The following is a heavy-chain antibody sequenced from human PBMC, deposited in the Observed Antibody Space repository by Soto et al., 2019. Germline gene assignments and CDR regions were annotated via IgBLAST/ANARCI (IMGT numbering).Heavy chain of an antibody. V-gene: IGHV5-51*01. Sequence: GESLKISCKGSGYSFSNYWIGWVRQMPGKGLEWIGITYPGDSETRYSPSFQGQITVSADRSINTAYLQWNSLKASDTAMYYCEMGGYCSSSTSCSDYYYYGMDVWGQGTTVTVS. J-gene: IGHJ6*02. D-gene: IGHD2-2*03. CDR1: GYSFSNYW. CDR2: TYPGDSET. CDR3: EMGGYCSSSTSCSDYYYYGMDV.